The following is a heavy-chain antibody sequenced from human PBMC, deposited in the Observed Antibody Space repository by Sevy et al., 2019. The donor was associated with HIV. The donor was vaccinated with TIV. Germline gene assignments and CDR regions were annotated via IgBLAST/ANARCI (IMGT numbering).Heavy chain of an antibody. CDR2: IGSRSSPV. Sequence: GGSLRLSCVASGFTFNIYSMNWVRQAPGKGLEWVSYIGSRSSPVYYADSVKGRFTISSDNAKTSVYLQMNSLRDEDTAVYYCGRGFGAPHGFDIWGQGTMVTVSS. D-gene: IGHD3-16*01. CDR3: GRGFGAPHGFDI. V-gene: IGHV3-48*02. J-gene: IGHJ3*02. CDR1: GFTFNIYS.